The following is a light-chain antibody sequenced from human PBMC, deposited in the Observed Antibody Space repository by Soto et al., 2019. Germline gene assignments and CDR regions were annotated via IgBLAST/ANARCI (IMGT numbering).Light chain of an antibody. CDR2: DAS. Sequence: DIQMTQAPSSLSAFAGDRVTILCRASQPIRTWLAWYQEKPGKAPKLLIYDASSLEGGVPSRFSGSGSGTEFTLTISSLQPDDFATYYCHQYNYYRPTFGQGTKVDIK. CDR3: HQYNYYRPT. CDR1: QPIRTW. V-gene: IGKV1-5*02. J-gene: IGKJ1*01.